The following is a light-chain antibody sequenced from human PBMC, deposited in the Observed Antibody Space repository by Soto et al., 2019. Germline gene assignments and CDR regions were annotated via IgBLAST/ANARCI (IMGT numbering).Light chain of an antibody. Sequence: DIVMTQSPDSLAMSLGERATIKCRSSQSILKSSIKKNSLAWYQQKPGQPPRLLIYWASTRDSGVPDRFSGSGSGTDFTLTITRLQAEDVAVYYCQQYYCSSLTFGGGTKVEIK. CDR2: WAS. CDR3: QQYYCSSLT. V-gene: IGKV4-1*01. J-gene: IGKJ4*01. CDR1: QSILKSSIKKNS.